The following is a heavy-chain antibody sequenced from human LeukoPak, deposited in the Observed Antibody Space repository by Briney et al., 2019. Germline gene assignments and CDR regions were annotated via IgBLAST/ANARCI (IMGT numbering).Heavy chain of an antibody. V-gene: IGHV3-72*01. D-gene: IGHD6-19*01. CDR3: ARAYTSGWYSPGY. CDR1: GFTFGDHY. CDR2: SRNKANSYTT. J-gene: IGHJ4*02. Sequence: TGGSLRLSCAASGFTFGDHYMDWVRQAPGKGLEWVGRSRNKANSYTTDYAASVKGRFTISRDDSKNSLYLQMNSLKTEDTAVYYCARAYTSGWYSPGYWGQGTLVTVSS.